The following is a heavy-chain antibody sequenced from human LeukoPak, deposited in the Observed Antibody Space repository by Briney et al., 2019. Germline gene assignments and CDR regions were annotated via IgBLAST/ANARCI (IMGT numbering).Heavy chain of an antibody. CDR1: GGTFSSYA. CDR3: AGATSRPPYFDWLLSLDY. V-gene: IGHV1-69*06. CDR2: IIPIFGTA. D-gene: IGHD3-9*01. J-gene: IGHJ4*02. Sequence: GASVKVSCKASGGTFSSYAISWVRQAPGQGLEWMGGIIPIFGTANYAQKFQGRVTITADKSTSTAYMELSSLRSEDAAVYYCAGATSRPPYFDWLLSLDYWGQGTLVTVSS.